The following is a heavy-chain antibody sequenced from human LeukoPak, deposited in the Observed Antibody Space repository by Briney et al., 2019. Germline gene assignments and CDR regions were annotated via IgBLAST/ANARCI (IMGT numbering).Heavy chain of an antibody. J-gene: IGHJ4*02. V-gene: IGHV1-69*05. Sequence: ASVKVSCKASGDTFNTYNIHWVRQAPRQGLEWIGRITPRSGTPHYAQKFQGRVTITTDESTNTAYMDLSSLRSEDTAVYYCATTKIDFGDYLDYWGQGTLVTVSS. CDR3: ATTKIDFGDYLDY. CDR2: ITPRSGTP. D-gene: IGHD4-17*01. CDR1: GDTFNTYN.